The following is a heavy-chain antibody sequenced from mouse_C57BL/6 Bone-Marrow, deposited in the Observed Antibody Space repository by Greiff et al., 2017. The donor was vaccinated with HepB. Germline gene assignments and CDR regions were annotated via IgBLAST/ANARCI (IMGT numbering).Heavy chain of an antibody. CDR3: ARIGGDYDDGSFYWYFDV. V-gene: IGHV8-8*01. D-gene: IGHD2-4*01. CDR1: GFSLSTFGMG. Sequence: QVTLKVSGPGILQPSQTLILTCSFSGFSLSTFGMGVGWIRQPSGKGLEWLAHICWDDDKSSNPALKCRLTISKDTSQNQVFLKIANVDTADTATYYCARIGGDYDDGSFYWYFDVWGTGTTVTVSS. J-gene: IGHJ1*03. CDR2: ICWDDDK.